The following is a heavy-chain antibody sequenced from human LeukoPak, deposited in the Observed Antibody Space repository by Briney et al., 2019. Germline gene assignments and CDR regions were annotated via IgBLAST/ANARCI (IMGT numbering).Heavy chain of an antibody. CDR2: IYYSGST. CDR1: GGSISSSSYY. V-gene: IGHV4-39*02. D-gene: IGHD4-23*01. CDR3: ARDYGGNFGGDAFDI. Sequence: KPSETLSLTCTVSGGSISSSSYYWGWIRQPPGKGLEWIGGIYYSGSTYYNPSLKSRVTISVDTSKNQFSLKLSSVTAADTAVYYCARDYGGNFGGDAFDIWGQGTMVTVSS. J-gene: IGHJ3*02.